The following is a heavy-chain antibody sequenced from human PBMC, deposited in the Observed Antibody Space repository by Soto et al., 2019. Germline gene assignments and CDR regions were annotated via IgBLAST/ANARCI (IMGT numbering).Heavy chain of an antibody. Sequence: SETLSLTCTVSGGSISSGDYYWSWIRQPPGKGLEWIGYIYYSGSTYYNPSLKSRVTISVDTSKNRFSLKLSSVTAADTAVYYCARSSVAGTLVWFDPWGQGTLVTVSS. CDR3: ARSSVAGTLVWFDP. J-gene: IGHJ5*02. V-gene: IGHV4-30-4*01. D-gene: IGHD6-19*01. CDR1: GGSISSGDYY. CDR2: IYYSGST.